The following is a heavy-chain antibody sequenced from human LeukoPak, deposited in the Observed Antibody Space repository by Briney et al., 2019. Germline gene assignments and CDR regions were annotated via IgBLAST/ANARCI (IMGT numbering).Heavy chain of an antibody. Sequence: SVKVSCKASGFTFTSSAVQWVRQARGQRLEWIGWIVVGSGNTNYAQKLQGRVTMTTDTSTSTAYMELRSLRSDDTAVYYCARENGYCSSTSCLYYYMDVWGKGTTVTVSS. J-gene: IGHJ6*03. CDR1: GFTFTSSA. CDR2: IVVGSGNT. D-gene: IGHD2-2*03. V-gene: IGHV1-58*01. CDR3: ARENGYCSSTSCLYYYMDV.